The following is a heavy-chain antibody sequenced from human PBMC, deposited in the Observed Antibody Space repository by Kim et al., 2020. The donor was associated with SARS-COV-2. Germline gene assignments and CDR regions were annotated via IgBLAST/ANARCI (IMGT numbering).Heavy chain of an antibody. CDR3: ARRLRVDTAMARHFDY. CDR2: IYYSGST. CDR1: GGSISSSSYY. V-gene: IGHV4-39*01. J-gene: IGHJ4*02. Sequence: SETLSLTCTVSGGSISSSSYYWGWIRQPPGKGLEWIGSIYYSGSTYYNPSLKSRVTISVDTSKNQFSLKLSSVTAADTAVYYCARRLRVDTAMARHFDYWGQGTLVTVSS. D-gene: IGHD5-18*01.